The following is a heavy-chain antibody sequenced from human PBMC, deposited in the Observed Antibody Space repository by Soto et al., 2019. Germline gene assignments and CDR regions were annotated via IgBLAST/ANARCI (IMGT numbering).Heavy chain of an antibody. D-gene: IGHD4-17*01. Sequence: SETLSLTCTVSGGSISSYYWSWIRQPPGKGLEWIGYIYYSGSTNYNPSLKSRVTISVDTSKNQFSLKLSSVTAADTAVYYCARAFYGDYDSGSGYHWFDPWGQGTLVTVS. V-gene: IGHV4-59*01. CDR1: GGSISSYY. CDR3: ARAFYGDYDSGSGYHWFDP. J-gene: IGHJ5*02. CDR2: IYYSGST.